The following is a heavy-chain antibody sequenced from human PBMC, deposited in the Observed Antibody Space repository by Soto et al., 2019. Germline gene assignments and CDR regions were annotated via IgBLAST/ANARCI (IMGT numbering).Heavy chain of an antibody. J-gene: IGHJ4*02. V-gene: IGHV4-39*01. CDR2: IYYSGST. Sequence: QLQLQESGPGLVKPSETLSLTCTVSGGSISSSSYYLGWIRQPPGKVLEWIGSIYYSGSTYYNPSLMSRVTVSVDTSKDQFSLKLRSVTAAATAVYYCARHTPAISISDHWGQGTLVTVSS. D-gene: IGHD2-15*01. CDR3: ARHTPAISISDH. CDR1: GGSISSSSYY.